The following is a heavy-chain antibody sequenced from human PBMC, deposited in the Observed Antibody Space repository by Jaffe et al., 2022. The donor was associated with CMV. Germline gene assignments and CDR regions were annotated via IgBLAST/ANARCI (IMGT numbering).Heavy chain of an antibody. V-gene: IGHV4-59*01. CDR3: ARSTEKRYDSSGNFDY. CDR2: IYYSGST. Sequence: QVQLQESGPGLVKPSETLSLTCTVSGGSISSYYWSWIRQPPGKGLEWIGYIYYSGSTNYNPSLKSRVTISVDTSKNQFSLKLSSVTAADTAVYYCARSTEKRYDSSGNFDYWGQGTLVTVSS. J-gene: IGHJ4*02. CDR1: GGSISSYY. D-gene: IGHD3-22*01.